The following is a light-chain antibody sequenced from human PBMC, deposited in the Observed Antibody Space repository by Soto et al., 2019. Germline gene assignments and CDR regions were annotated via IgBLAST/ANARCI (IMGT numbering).Light chain of an antibody. CDR1: SGHTNFA. J-gene: IGLJ3*02. Sequence: QPVLTQSPSASASLGDSVRLTCILSSGHTNFAVAWHQQQPDRGPRFLLKITSDGSHTKGDGIPDRFSGSSSGAERYLTISSLQPEDEADYYCQTWGAGTQVFGTGTKLNVL. V-gene: IGLV4-69*01. CDR3: QTWGAGTQV. CDR2: ITSDGSH.